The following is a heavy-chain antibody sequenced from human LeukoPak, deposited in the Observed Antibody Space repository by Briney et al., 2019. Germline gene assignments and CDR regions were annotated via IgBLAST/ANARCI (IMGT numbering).Heavy chain of an antibody. V-gene: IGHV4-31*03. CDR1: GGSISSGGYY. D-gene: IGHD3-22*01. CDR3: ARGDHYYDSSGYYFDY. J-gene: IGHJ4*02. CDR2: IYYSGST. Sequence: SQTLSLTCTVSGGSISSGGYYWSWIRQHPGTGLEWIGYIYYSGSTYYNPSLKSRVTISVDTSKNQFSLKLSSVTAADTAVYYCARGDHYYDSSGYYFDYWGQGTLVTVSS.